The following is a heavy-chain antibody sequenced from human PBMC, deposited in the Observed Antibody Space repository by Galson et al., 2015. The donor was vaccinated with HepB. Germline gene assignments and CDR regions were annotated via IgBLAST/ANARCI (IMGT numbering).Heavy chain of an antibody. J-gene: IGHJ4*02. D-gene: IGHD3-10*01. CDR2: IYSGSSYYSGST. CDR1: GGSISSNTYY. Sequence: SETLSLTCTVSGGSISSNTYYWGWIRQPPGKDLEWIGSIYSGSSYYSGSTYYNPSLKSRATISVDTSKNQVSLRLRSVTAADTAVYYCATGAGTMVRGALGYWGQGTLVTVSS. CDR3: ATGAGTMVRGALGY. V-gene: IGHV4-39*01.